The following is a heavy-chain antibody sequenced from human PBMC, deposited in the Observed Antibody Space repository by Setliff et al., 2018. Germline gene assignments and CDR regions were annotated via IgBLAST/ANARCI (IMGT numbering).Heavy chain of an antibody. J-gene: IGHJ6*03. CDR1: DGSLSTYY. CDR3: ARMSGFAYIDV. CDR2: VYYSGTA. Sequence: PSETLSLTCTVSDGSLSTYYWSWIRQPPGKGLEFIGYVYYSGTANYSASLRSRLTISVDTSKNQFSLKLSSVTAADTAVYYCARMSGFAYIDVWGNGTTVTVSS. V-gene: IGHV4-59*08. D-gene: IGHD3-3*01.